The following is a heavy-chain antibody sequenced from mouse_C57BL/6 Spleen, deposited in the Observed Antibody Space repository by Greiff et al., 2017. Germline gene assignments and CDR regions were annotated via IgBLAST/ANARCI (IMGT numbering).Heavy chain of an antibody. CDR3: ARLGIYYGNSGYFDY. V-gene: IGHV1-50*01. CDR1: GYTFTSYW. J-gene: IGHJ2*01. Sequence: QVQLQQPGAELVKPGASVKLSCKASGYTFTSYWMQWVKQRPGQGLEWIGEIDPSDSYTNYNQKFKGKATLTVDTSSSTAYMQLSSLTSEDSAVYYCARLGIYYGNSGYFDYWGQGTTLTVSS. D-gene: IGHD2-1*01. CDR2: IDPSDSYT.